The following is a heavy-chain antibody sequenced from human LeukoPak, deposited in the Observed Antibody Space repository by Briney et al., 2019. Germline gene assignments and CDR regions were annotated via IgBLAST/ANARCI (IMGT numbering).Heavy chain of an antibody. Sequence: GGSLRLSCAASGFTFSSYGMHWVRQAPGKGLEWVAVISYDGSNKYYADSVKGRFTISRDNSKNTLYLQMNSLRAEDTAVYYCAKVRNYYDSSGYDYGMDVWGQGTTVTVSS. V-gene: IGHV3-30*18. CDR3: AKVRNYYDSSGYDYGMDV. CDR1: GFTFSSYG. D-gene: IGHD3-22*01. J-gene: IGHJ6*02. CDR2: ISYDGSNK.